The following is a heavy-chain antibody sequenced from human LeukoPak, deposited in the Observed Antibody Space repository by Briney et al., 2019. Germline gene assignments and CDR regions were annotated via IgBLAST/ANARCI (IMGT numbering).Heavy chain of an antibody. J-gene: IGHJ4*02. D-gene: IGHD6-6*01. CDR2: INPNSGGT. CDR3: ARDTLAARPLDY. CDR1: GYTFTSYG. Sequence: ASVKVSCKASGYTFTSYGISWVRQAPGQGLEWMGWINPNSGGTNYAQKFQGRVTMTRDTSISTAYMELSRLRSDDTAVYYCARDTLAARPLDYWGQGTLVTVSS. V-gene: IGHV1-2*02.